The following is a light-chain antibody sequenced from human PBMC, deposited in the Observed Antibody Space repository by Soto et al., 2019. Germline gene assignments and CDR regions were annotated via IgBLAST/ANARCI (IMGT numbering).Light chain of an antibody. CDR1: QSVSIN. V-gene: IGKV3D-15*01. Sequence: EIVMTQSPGTLSVSPGERATLSCRASQSVSINLAWYQQKPGQAPRLLIYDASTRATGIPARFSGSGSGTEFTLTISSLQSKDFAVYCCQQYNNWHPLTFGGGTKVEIK. CDR2: DAS. CDR3: QQYNNWHPLT. J-gene: IGKJ4*01.